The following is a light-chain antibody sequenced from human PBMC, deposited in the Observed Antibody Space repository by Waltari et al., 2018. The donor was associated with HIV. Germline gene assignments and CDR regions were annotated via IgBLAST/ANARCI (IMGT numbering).Light chain of an antibody. V-gene: IGLV1-47*01. CDR3: ATWDDSLSGSV. CDR2: RAD. CDR1: SSNIGSHY. Sequence: QSVLTQPPSTSGTPGQRVTISCSGSSSNIGSHYVYWYRQLPGTAPKIVMYRADHRPSGVPVRFSGSKSGTSASLAISGLRSEDEADYFCATWDDSLSGSVFGGGTKLTVL. J-gene: IGLJ3*02.